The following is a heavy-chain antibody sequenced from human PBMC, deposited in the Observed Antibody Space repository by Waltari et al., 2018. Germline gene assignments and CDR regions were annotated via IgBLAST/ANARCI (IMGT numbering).Heavy chain of an antibody. D-gene: IGHD5-18*01. J-gene: IGHJ3*02. CDR2: IYYRGST. Sequence: QLQLQESGPGLVKPSETLSLTCTVSGGSISSSSYYWGWIRQPPGKGLEWIGRIYYRGSTYYNPSLKRRVTISVDTSKNQFSLKLSSVTAADTAVYYSFSYGNAFDIWGQGTMVTVSS. CDR3: FSYGNAFDI. V-gene: IGHV4-39*01. CDR1: GGSISSSSYY.